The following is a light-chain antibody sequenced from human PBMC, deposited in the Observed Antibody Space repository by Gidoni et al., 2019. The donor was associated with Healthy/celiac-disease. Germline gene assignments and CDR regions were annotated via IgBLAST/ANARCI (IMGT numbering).Light chain of an antibody. CDR1: QSISSY. Sequence: DIQMTQSPSSLSASVGDRVTITCRASQSISSYLNWYQQKPGKAPKLLIYAASSLQSRVPSRFSGSGSGTDFTLTISSLQPEDFATYYCQQSYSTLPWTFGQXTKVEIK. CDR2: AAS. J-gene: IGKJ1*01. V-gene: IGKV1-39*01. CDR3: QQSYSTLPWT.